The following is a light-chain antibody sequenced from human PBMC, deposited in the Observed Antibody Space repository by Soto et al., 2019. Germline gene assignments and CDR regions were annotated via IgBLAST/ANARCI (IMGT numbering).Light chain of an antibody. V-gene: IGLV1-36*01. CDR3: AVWDDSLNAVV. CDR1: KSNIGDNA. CDR2: YDD. J-gene: IGLJ2*01. Sequence: QAVVTQPPSVSAAPRQRVTISCSGSKSNIGDNAVNWYQQVPGKAPKLLIYYDDLLPSGVSDRFSGTKSGTSASLAISGLQSEDEADYFCAVWDDSLNAVVFGGGTKVTVL.